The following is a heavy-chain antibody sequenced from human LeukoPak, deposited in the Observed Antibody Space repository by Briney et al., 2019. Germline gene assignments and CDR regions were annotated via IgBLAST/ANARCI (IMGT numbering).Heavy chain of an antibody. J-gene: IGHJ3*02. CDR1: GYTLTGLS. Sequence: ASVKVSCKVSGYTLTGLSMNWVRQAPGKGLEWMGGFDPEDGETIYAQKFQGRVTMTEDTPTDTAYMELSSLRSEDTAVYYCARGGSYLSAFDIWGQGTMVTVSS. CDR2: FDPEDGET. CDR3: ARGGSYLSAFDI. D-gene: IGHD1-26*01. V-gene: IGHV1-24*01.